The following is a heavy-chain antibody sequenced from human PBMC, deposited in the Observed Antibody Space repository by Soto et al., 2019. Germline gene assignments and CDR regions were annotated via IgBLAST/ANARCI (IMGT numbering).Heavy chain of an antibody. CDR1: GFTVSSNY. J-gene: IGHJ6*03. CDR2: IYSGGST. D-gene: IGHD3-10*01. V-gene: IGHV3-53*04. CDR3: ARDGVEIAGFSYYYYMDV. Sequence: PGGSLRLSCAASGFTVSSNYMSWVRQAPGKGLEWVSVIYSGGSTYYADSVKGRFTISRHNSKNTLYLQMNSLRAKDTAVYYCARDGVEIAGFSYYYYMDVWGKGTTVTVSS.